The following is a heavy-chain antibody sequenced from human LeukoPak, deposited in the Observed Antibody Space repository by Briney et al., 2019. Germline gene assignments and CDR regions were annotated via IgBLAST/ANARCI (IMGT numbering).Heavy chain of an antibody. D-gene: IGHD3-16*01. CDR1: GYRFSTSW. V-gene: IGHV5-51*01. J-gene: IGHJ2*01. CDR2: IYIGDSDP. CDR3: AKVGSFGYWFFDL. Sequence: GESLKISCQGSGYRFSTSWIAWVRQAPGKGLEWVGSIYIGDSDPRYSPSFQGHVTMSADKSVNTASLQWNSLQGSDTGIYYCAKVGSFGYWFFDLWGRGTLVAVSS.